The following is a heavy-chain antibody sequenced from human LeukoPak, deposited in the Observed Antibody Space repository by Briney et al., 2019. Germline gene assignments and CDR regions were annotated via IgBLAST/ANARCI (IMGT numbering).Heavy chain of an antibody. Sequence: GGSLRLSCAASGFTVSSNFMSWVRQAPGKGLEWVSVIYSGGSTYYADSVKGRFTISRDNSKNTLYLQMNSLRVEDTAVYYCSTDQVAVGPCWGQGTLVTVSS. CDR2: IYSGGST. J-gene: IGHJ4*02. CDR3: STDQVAVGPC. D-gene: IGHD6-19*01. V-gene: IGHV3-66*01. CDR1: GFTVSSNF.